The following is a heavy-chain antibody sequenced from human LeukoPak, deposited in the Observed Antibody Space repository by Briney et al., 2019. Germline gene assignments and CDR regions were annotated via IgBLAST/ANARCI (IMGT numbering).Heavy chain of an antibody. CDR3: ARDTKLYSSGWFDY. CDR2: ISGSGGST. D-gene: IGHD6-19*01. V-gene: IGHV3-23*01. CDR1: GFTFSSYA. J-gene: IGHJ4*02. Sequence: GGSLRLSCAASGFTFSSYAMSWVRQAPGKGLEWVSAISGSGGSTYYADSVKGRFTISRDNSKNTLYLQMNSLRAEDTAVYYCARDTKLYSSGWFDYWGQGTLVTVSS.